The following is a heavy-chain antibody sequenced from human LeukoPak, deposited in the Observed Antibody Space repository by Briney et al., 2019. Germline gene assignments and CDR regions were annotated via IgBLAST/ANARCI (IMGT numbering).Heavy chain of an antibody. V-gene: IGHV3-15*01. CDR3: TTDWGVVVTAPNYVLIGGDC. CDR2: IKSKTDGGTT. Sequence: GRSLRLSCAASGFTFSNARMSWVRQAPGKGLDWVGRIKSKTDGGTTDYAAPVKGRFTISRDDSKNTLYLQMNSLKTEDTAVYYCTTDWGVVVTAPNYVLIGGDCWGQGTLVTVSS. CDR1: GFTFSNAR. D-gene: IGHD2-21*02. J-gene: IGHJ4*02.